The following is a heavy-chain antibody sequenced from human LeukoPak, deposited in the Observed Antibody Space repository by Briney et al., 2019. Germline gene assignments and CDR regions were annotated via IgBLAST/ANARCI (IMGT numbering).Heavy chain of an antibody. CDR1: GFTFSSYA. Sequence: GGSLRLSCAASGFTFSSYAMSWVRQAPGKGLEWVSAISGSGGSTYYADSVKGRFTISRDNSKNTLYLQMNSLRAEDTAVYYCASCGEYYDFWSGYYYDAFDIWGQGKMVTVSS. CDR3: ASCGEYYDFWSGYYYDAFDI. CDR2: ISGSGGST. V-gene: IGHV3-23*01. J-gene: IGHJ3*02. D-gene: IGHD3-3*01.